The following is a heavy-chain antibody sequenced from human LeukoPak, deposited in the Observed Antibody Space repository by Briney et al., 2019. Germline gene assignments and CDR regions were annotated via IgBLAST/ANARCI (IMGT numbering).Heavy chain of an antibody. V-gene: IGHV3-11*01. CDR3: AREVVIFPDYYYYGMDV. J-gene: IGHJ6*02. Sequence: GGSLRLSCAASGFPFRDYYMTWIRQAPGKGLEWISYISRSGNSLYYADSVEGRFTISRDNAKNSLFLEMNSLRADDTAVYYCAREVVIFPDYYYYGMDVWGQGTTVTVSS. CDR2: ISRSGNSL. CDR1: GFPFRDYY. D-gene: IGHD3-9*01.